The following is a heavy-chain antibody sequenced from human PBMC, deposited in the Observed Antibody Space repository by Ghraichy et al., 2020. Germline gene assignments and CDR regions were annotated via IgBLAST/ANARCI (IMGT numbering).Heavy chain of an antibody. V-gene: IGHV3-23*01. Sequence: GESLNISCAASGFTFSSYAMSWVRQAPGKGLEWVSAISGSGGSTYYADSVKGPFTISRDNSKNTLYLQMNSLRAEDTAVYYCAKEIYDYVWGSYRPVNWFDPWGQGTLVTVSS. CDR3: AKEIYDYVWGSYRPVNWFDP. CDR2: ISGSGGST. CDR1: GFTFSSYA. J-gene: IGHJ5*02. D-gene: IGHD3-16*02.